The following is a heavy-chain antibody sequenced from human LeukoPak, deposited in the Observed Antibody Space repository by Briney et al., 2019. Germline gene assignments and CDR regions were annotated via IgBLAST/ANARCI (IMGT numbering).Heavy chain of an antibody. CDR2: IYSGGST. J-gene: IGHJ3*02. D-gene: IGHD1-1*01. V-gene: IGHV3-53*01. CDR3: ARGESTTSHAFDI. CDR1: GFTVSSNY. Sequence: PGGSLRLSCAASGFTVSSNYMSWVRQAPGKGLEWVSVIYSGGSTYYADSVKGRFTISRDISKNTLYLQMNSLRAEDTAIYYCARGESTTSHAFDIWGQGTMVTVSS.